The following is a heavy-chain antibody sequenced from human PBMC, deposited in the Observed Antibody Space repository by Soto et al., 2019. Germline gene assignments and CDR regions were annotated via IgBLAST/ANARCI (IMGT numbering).Heavy chain of an antibody. CDR2: INQDGSER. CDR3: VRAVAAAGSF. CDR1: GFTFNTYW. V-gene: IGHV3-7*02. D-gene: IGHD6-13*01. Sequence: GGSLRLSCAASGFTFNTYWMTWVRQAPGKGLEWVANINQDGSERYNVGSVKGRFTISRDNTKNSVYLQMNSLRAEDTAIYYCVRAVAAAGSFWGRGILVTVSS. J-gene: IGHJ4*02.